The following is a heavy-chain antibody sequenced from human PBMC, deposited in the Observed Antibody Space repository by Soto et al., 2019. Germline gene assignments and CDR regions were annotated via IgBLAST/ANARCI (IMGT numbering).Heavy chain of an antibody. CDR3: ARDRFPSGYSGYGYFDY. Sequence: GGSLRLSCAASGFTVSSNYMSWVRQAPGKGLEWVSVIYSGGSTYYADSVKGRFTISRDNSKNTLYLQMNSLRAEDTAVYYCARDRFPSGYSGYGYFDYWGQGTLVTVSS. CDR2: IYSGGST. J-gene: IGHJ4*02. D-gene: IGHD5-12*01. CDR1: GFTVSSNY. V-gene: IGHV3-66*01.